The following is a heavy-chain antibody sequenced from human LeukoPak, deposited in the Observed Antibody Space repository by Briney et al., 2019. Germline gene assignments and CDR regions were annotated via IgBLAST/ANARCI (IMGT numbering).Heavy chain of an antibody. CDR2: IYYSGST. CDR1: GGSISSNNW. Sequence: SETLSLTCAVSGGSISSNNWWGWVRQPPGKGLEWIGYIYYSGSTNYNPSLKSRVTISVDTSKNQFSLKLSSVTAADTAVYYCARVGGTNYYYYGMDVWGQGTTVTVSS. CDR3: ARVGGTNYYYYGMDV. J-gene: IGHJ6*02. V-gene: IGHV4-4*02. D-gene: IGHD1-26*01.